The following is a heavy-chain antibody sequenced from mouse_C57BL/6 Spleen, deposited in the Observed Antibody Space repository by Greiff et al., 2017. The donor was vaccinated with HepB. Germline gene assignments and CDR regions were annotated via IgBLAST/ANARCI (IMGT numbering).Heavy chain of an antibody. J-gene: IGHJ1*03. CDR1: GYTFTSYW. CDR2: IHPNSGST. CDR3: ARGGSRNWYFDV. V-gene: IGHV1-64*01. Sequence: QVQLKQPGAELVKPGASVKLSCKASGYTFTSYWMHWVKQRPGQGLEWIGMIHPNSGSTNYNEKFKSKATLTVDKSSSTAYMQLSSLTSEDSAVYYCARGGSRNWYFDVWGTGTTVTVSS. D-gene: IGHD1-1*01.